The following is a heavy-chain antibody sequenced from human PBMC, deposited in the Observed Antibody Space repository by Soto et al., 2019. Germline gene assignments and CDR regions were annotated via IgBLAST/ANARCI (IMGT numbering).Heavy chain of an antibody. CDR2: ISAGGRSI. Sequence: EVQLVESGGGLVEPGGSLRLSCAASGFTFNTYTMNWVRQAPGKGLEWVSSISAGGRSIYYTDSLKGRSTVSRDNSKNSLYLQMNSLRADDSVVYYCARSTPGNPFDIWGQGTMVTVSS. CDR1: GFTFNTYT. J-gene: IGHJ3*02. V-gene: IGHV3-21*01. CDR3: ARSTPGNPFDI. D-gene: IGHD3-10*01.